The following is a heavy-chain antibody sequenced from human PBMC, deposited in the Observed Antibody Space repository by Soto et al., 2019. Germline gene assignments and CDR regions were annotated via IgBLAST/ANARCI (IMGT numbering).Heavy chain of an antibody. CDR3: ARGINYYDSGDDACDI. CDR2: MNPNSGNT. CDR1: GYPFTSYD. Sequence: QVQLVQSGDAVKKPGASVKFSCKASGYPFTSYDINWVRQATGQGLEWMGWMNPNSGNTGSAQKFQGRVNMTRNTSISTAYMELSSLRSEDTAVYYCARGINYYDSGDDACDIWGQGTMVTVSS. V-gene: IGHV1-8*01. D-gene: IGHD3-10*01. J-gene: IGHJ3*02.